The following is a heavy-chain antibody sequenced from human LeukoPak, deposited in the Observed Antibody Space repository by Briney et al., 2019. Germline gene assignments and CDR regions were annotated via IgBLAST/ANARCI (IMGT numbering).Heavy chain of an antibody. CDR3: ARVLVRGAVGD. V-gene: IGHV3-30*03. J-gene: IGHJ4*02. CDR2: ISYDASNK. Sequence: GWALPLSCAACRLTFRSYVMHWLRQAAAKGLTGVAVISYDASNKYYADSVKGRFTISRDNSKNTLYLQMNSLRAEDTAVYYCARVLVRGAVGDWGQGTLVTVSS. CDR1: RLTFRSYV. D-gene: IGHD3-10*01.